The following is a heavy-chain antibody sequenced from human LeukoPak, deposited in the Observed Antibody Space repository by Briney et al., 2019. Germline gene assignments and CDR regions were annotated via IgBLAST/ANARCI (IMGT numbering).Heavy chain of an antibody. CDR1: GGTFSSYA. J-gene: IGHJ6*02. CDR2: IIPILGIA. CDR3: ASGNYYASGPMDV. D-gene: IGHD3-10*01. V-gene: IGHV1-69*10. Sequence: EASVKVSCKASGGTFSSYAISWVRQAPGQGLEWMGGIIPILGIANYAQKFQGRVTITADKSTSTAYMELSSLRSEDTAVYYCASGNYYASGPMDVWGQGTTVTVSS.